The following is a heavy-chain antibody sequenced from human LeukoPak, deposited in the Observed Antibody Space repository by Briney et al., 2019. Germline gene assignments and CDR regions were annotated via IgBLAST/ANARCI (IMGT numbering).Heavy chain of an antibody. J-gene: IGHJ4*02. D-gene: IGHD5-24*01. CDR2: IYSAGDK. CDR1: GFALSTNY. Sequence: GGSLRLSCAASGFALSTNYMTWVRQAPGKGLEWVSLIYSAGDKYYADSVKGRFTISRDNFKNTLYLQMDSLRAEDTAVYYCAKDDRWLQFCCWGQGTLVTVSS. V-gene: IGHV3-66*01. CDR3: AKDDRWLQFCC.